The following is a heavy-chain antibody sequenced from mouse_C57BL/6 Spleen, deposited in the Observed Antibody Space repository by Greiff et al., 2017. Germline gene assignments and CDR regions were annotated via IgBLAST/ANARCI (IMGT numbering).Heavy chain of an antibody. J-gene: IGHJ4*01. CDR3: AIVYYYDRGYSRDY. CDR1: GYTFTSYW. Sequence: VQLQQPGAELVKPGASVKMSCKASGYTFTSYWITWVKQRPGQGLEWIGDIYPGSGSTNYNEKFKGKATLTVDTSSSTAYMQLSSLTSEDSAVCYCAIVYYYDRGYSRDYWGQGTSVTVSS. CDR2: IYPGSGST. D-gene: IGHD1-1*01. V-gene: IGHV1-55*01.